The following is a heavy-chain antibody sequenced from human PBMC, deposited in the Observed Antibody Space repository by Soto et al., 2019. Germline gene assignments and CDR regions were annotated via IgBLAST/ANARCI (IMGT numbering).Heavy chain of an antibody. CDR3: ARGHRRFLEWLLYSDAFDI. Sequence: GGSLRLSCAASGFTFSSYAMSWVRQAPGKGLEWVSAISGSGGSTYYADSVKGRFTISRDNSKNTLYLQMNSLRAEDTAVYYCARGHRRFLEWLLYSDAFDIWGQGTMVTVSS. CDR2: ISGSGGST. CDR1: GFTFSSYA. D-gene: IGHD3-3*01. J-gene: IGHJ3*02. V-gene: IGHV3-23*01.